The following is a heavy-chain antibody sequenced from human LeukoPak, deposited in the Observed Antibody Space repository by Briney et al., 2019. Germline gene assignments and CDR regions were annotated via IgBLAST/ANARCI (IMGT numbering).Heavy chain of an antibody. V-gene: IGHV3-11*04. Sequence: GGSLRLSCAASGFTFSDYYMSWIRQAPGKGLEWVSYISSSGSTIYYADSVKGRFTISRDNAKNSLYLQMNSLRAEDTAVYYCAREPPTPGLNWFDPWGQGTLVTVSS. CDR1: GFTFSDYY. CDR3: AREPPTPGLNWFDP. J-gene: IGHJ5*02. CDR2: ISSSGSTI. D-gene: IGHD2-8*02.